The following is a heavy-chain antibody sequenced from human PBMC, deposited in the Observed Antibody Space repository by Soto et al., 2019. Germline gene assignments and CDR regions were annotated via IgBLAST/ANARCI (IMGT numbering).Heavy chain of an antibody. CDR1: GYTFTGYY. J-gene: IGHJ6*02. V-gene: IGHV1-2*02. CDR2: INPNSGGT. Sequence: ASVKVSCEASGYTFTGYYMHWVRQAPGQGLEWMGWINPNSGGTNYAQKFQGRVTMTRDTSISTAYMELSRLRSDDTAVYYCARDLRFLEWSRHGMDVWGQGTMVTVSS. CDR3: ARDLRFLEWSRHGMDV. D-gene: IGHD3-3*01.